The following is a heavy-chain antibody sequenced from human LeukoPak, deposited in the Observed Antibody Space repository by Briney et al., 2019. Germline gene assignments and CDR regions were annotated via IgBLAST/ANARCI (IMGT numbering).Heavy chain of an antibody. CDR1: GFTFGSYA. V-gene: IGHV3-23*01. Sequence: PGGSLRLSCAASGFTFGSYAMSWVRQPPGKGLEWVSAISGSGGSTYYADSVMGRFTISRDNSKNTLYLQMNSLRAEDTAVYYCAKDDSSGYYYYYGMDVWGQGTTVTVSS. CDR3: AKDDSSGYYYYYGMDV. D-gene: IGHD3-22*01. J-gene: IGHJ6*02. CDR2: ISGSGGST.